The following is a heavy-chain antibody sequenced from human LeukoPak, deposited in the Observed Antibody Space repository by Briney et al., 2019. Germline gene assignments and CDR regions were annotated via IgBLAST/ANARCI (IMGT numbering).Heavy chain of an antibody. Sequence: PGGSLRLSCAASGFTLSDHYMDWVRQSPGKGLEWVGRIRSSSDGGTIDYAAPVKGRFTLSRDDSKTTLYLQMNSLQTEDTAVYYCATDFYDSTWGQGTLVTVSS. J-gene: IGHJ5*02. CDR2: IRSSSDGGTI. V-gene: IGHV3-15*07. CDR1: GFTLSDHY. CDR3: ATDFYDST. D-gene: IGHD3-22*01.